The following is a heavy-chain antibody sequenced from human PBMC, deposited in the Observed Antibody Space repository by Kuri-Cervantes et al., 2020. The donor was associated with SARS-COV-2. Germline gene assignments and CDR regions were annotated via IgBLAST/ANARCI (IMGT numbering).Heavy chain of an antibody. J-gene: IGHJ5*01. D-gene: IGHD4-17*01. CDR3: ARSQTTVTTWNWFAP. V-gene: IGHV2-5*02. Sequence: SGPTLVKPAHTLTLTCTVSGFSPSTSGVGVGWIRQPPGKALEWLALIYWDDDKRYSPSLKSRLTITKDTSKSQVVLTMTNMDPVDTDTYYCARSQTTVTTWNWFAPWGPGTLVTVSS. CDR2: IYWDDDK. CDR1: GFSPSTSGVG.